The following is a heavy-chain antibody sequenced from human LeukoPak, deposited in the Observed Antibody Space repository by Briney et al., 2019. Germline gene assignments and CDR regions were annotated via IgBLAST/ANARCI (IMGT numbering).Heavy chain of an antibody. CDR2: ISYDGSNK. Sequence: GGSLRLSCAASGFTFSSYAMHWVRQAPGKGLEWVAVISYDGSNKYYADSVKGRFTISRDNSKNTLYLQMNSLRAEDTAVYYCARPPTGAYYMDVWGKGTTVTVSS. CDR1: GFTFSSYA. V-gene: IGHV3-30-3*01. D-gene: IGHD3-10*01. J-gene: IGHJ6*03. CDR3: ARPPTGAYYMDV.